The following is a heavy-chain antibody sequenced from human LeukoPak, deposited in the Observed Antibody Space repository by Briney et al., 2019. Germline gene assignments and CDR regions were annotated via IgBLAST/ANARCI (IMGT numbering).Heavy chain of an antibody. CDR3: AEGSNYGDSSF. Sequence: SVKVSCKASGGTFSRYAISWVRQAPGQGLEWMGGIIPMFRTVNYAQKFQGRVTITADESTSTAYMELTSLRAEDTAMYYCAEGSNYGDSSFWGQGTLVTVSS. CDR1: GGTFSRYA. V-gene: IGHV1-69*01. CDR2: IIPMFRTV. D-gene: IGHD4-17*01. J-gene: IGHJ1*01.